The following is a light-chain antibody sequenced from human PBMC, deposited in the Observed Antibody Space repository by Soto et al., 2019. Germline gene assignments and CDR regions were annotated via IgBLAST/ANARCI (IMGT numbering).Light chain of an antibody. CDR2: DVS. CDR1: QSVSSNY. V-gene: IGKV3-20*01. CDR3: KQYGSSPRT. J-gene: IGKJ1*01. Sequence: EIVLTQSPGTLSLSPGERASLSCRASQSVSSNYLAWYQQKSGQAPSLLIYDVSRRATGIPERFSGSGSGTDFTLIIRRLEPEDFAVYYCKQYGSSPRTFGQGTKVDIK.